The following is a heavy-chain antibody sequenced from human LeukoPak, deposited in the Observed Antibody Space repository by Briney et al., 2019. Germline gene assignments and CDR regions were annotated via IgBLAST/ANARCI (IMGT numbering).Heavy chain of an antibody. D-gene: IGHD3/OR15-3a*01. CDR3: ARSQRGDVDGFDY. V-gene: IGHV1-69*13. CDR2: IIPIFGTS. Sequence: SVTVSCKASGGTFSSYAISWVRQAPGQGLEWMGGIIPIFGTSNYAQKFQGRVTITADESTSTAYMELSSLRSEDTAVYYCARSQRGDVDGFDYWGQGTLVTVSS. J-gene: IGHJ4*02. CDR1: GGTFSSYA.